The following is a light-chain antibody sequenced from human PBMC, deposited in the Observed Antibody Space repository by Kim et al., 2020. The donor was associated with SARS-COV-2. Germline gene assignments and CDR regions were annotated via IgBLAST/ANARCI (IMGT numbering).Light chain of an antibody. J-gene: IGKJ2*01. CDR1: QSISSY. V-gene: IGKV1-39*01. CDR3: QQTYSAPYT. CDR2: TTS. Sequence: DIQMTQSPSSLSASVGDRVTITCRASQSISSYLNWYQQKPGKAPKLLIYTTSILQSGVPSRFSGSGSGTDFTLTISSLQSEDFASYYCQQTYSAPYTSGQGTKLEIK.